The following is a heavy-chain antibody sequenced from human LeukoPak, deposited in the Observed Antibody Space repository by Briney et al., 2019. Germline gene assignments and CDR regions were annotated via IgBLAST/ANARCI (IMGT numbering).Heavy chain of an antibody. CDR2: IYYTGRT. CDR3: ASGSGSSWYGGIDY. Sequence: SETLSLTCTVSGGPINTDYWNWIRQPPGKGLEWIGYIYYTGRTNYNPSFKSRLTISIDTSKSQFSLTLSSVTAADTAVYYCASGSGSSWYGGIDYWGQGTLVTVSS. CDR1: GGPINTDY. D-gene: IGHD6-13*01. V-gene: IGHV4-59*01. J-gene: IGHJ4*02.